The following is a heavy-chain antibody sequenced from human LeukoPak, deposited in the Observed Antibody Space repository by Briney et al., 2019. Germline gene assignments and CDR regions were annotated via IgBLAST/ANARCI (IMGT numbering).Heavy chain of an antibody. D-gene: IGHD3-22*01. J-gene: IGHJ4*02. CDR3: TTLYYYDTTGYYWRGFDY. Sequence: SETLSLTCTVSGGSISSGAFYWSWVRQPPGKGLEWIGEIYRSGNTNYNPSLKSRVTITVDTSKNQFSLELNSVTAADTALYFCTTLYYYDTTGYYWRGFDYWGQGALVTVSS. V-gene: IGHV4-39*07. CDR1: GGSISSGAFY. CDR2: IYRSGNT.